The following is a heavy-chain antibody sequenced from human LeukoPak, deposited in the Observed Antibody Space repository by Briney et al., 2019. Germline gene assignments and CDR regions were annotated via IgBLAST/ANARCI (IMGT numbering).Heavy chain of an antibody. Sequence: SETLSLTRAVYGGSFSGYYWSWFRQPPGKGLEWIGEINHSGSTNYNPSLKSRVTISVDTSKNQFTLKLSSVTAADTAVYYCARGLRFLEWLLSPSWFEPWGQGALVTVSS. D-gene: IGHD3-3*01. CDR3: ARGLRFLEWLLSPSWFEP. J-gene: IGHJ5*02. V-gene: IGHV4-34*01. CDR1: GGSFSGYY. CDR2: INHSGST.